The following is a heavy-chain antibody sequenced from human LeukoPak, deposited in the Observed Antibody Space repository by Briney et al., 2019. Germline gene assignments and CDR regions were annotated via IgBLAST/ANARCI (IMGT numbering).Heavy chain of an antibody. J-gene: IGHJ4*02. CDR3: ARGHWGLDY. CDR1: GFTFSDHY. D-gene: IGHD7-27*01. CDR2: IYKGGDTI. V-gene: IGHV3-11*04. Sequence: KPGGSLRLSCATSGFTFSDHYMTWIRQAPGKGLQTVSYIYKGGDTIFYADPVRGRFTISRDNAESSVYLQMNSLSAEDTAVYYCARGHWGLDYWGRGTLVTVSS.